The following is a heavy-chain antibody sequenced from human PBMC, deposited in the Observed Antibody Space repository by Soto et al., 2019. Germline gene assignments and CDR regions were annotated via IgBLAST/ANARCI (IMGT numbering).Heavy chain of an antibody. D-gene: IGHD3-22*01. Sequence: ASVKVSCKASGYTFTSYAMHWVRQAPGQGLEWMGIINPSGGSTSYAQKFQGRVTMTRDTSTSTVYMELSSLRSEDTAVYYCARGRSYYDSSGYYYDYWGQGTLVTVSS. J-gene: IGHJ4*02. CDR1: GYTFTSYA. CDR3: ARGRSYYDSSGYYYDY. V-gene: IGHV1-46*01. CDR2: INPSGGST.